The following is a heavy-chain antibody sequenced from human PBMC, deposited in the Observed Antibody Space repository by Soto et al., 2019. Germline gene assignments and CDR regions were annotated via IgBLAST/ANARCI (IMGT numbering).Heavy chain of an antibody. V-gene: IGHV4-34*01. CDR2: INHSGST. Sequence: PSETLSLTCAVYGGSFSGYYWSWVRQPPGKGLEWIGEINHSGSTNYNPSLKSRVTISVDTSKNQFSLKLSSVTAADTAVYYCARRAMVRGAISGWGQATLVTVS. J-gene: IGHJ4*02. D-gene: IGHD3-10*01. CDR3: ARRAMVRGAISG. CDR1: GGSFSGYY.